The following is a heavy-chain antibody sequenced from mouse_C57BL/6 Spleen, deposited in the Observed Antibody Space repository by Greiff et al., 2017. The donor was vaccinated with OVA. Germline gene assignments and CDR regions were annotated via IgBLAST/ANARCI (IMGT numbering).Heavy chain of an antibody. CDR3: ARSGYYAMDY. J-gene: IGHJ4*01. D-gene: IGHD3-1*01. Sequence: EVQVVESGGGLVKPGGSLKLSCAASGFTLSDYGMYWVRQAPEKGLEWVAYISSGSSTIYYADTVKGRFTIYRDNAKNTLFLQMTSLRSEDTAMYYCARSGYYAMDYWGQGTSVTVSS. CDR2: ISSGSSTI. V-gene: IGHV5-17*01. CDR1: GFTLSDYG.